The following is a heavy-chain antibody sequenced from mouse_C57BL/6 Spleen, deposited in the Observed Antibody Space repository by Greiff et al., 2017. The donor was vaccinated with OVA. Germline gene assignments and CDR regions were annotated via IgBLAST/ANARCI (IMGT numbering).Heavy chain of an antibody. Sequence: VQLQQSGAELVKPGASVKLSCKASGYTFTSYWMQWVKQRPGQGLEWIGEIDPSDSYTNYNQKFKGKATLTVDTSSSTAYMQLSSLTSEDSAVYYCAKGPYGTLYYFDYWGQGTTLTVSS. V-gene: IGHV1-50*01. CDR1: GYTFTSYW. CDR2: IDPSDSYT. J-gene: IGHJ2*01. CDR3: AKGPYGTLYYFDY. D-gene: IGHD2-1*01.